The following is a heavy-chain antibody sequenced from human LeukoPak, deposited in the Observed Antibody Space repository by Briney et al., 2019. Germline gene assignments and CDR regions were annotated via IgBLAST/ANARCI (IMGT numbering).Heavy chain of an antibody. CDR1: GFTFSSYS. CDR3: ARGGGYYDILTGYSPGAFDI. D-gene: IGHD3-9*01. V-gene: IGHV3-21*01. CDR2: ISSSSSYI. Sequence: GGSLRLSCAASGFTFSSYSMNWVRQAPGKGLEWVSSISSSSSYIYYADSVKGRFTISRDNAKNSLYLQMNSLRAEDTAVYYCARGGGYYDILTGYSPGAFDIWGQGTMVTVSS. J-gene: IGHJ3*02.